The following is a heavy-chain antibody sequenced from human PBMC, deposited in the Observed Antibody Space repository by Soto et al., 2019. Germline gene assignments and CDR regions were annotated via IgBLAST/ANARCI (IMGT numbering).Heavy chain of an antibody. CDR3: ARISSVDPYGYVNGGLDV. CDR2: FYHSGNS. D-gene: IGHD5-18*01. CDR1: GGSIRGDY. J-gene: IGHJ6*02. Sequence: PSETLSLTCSVSGGSIRGDYWSWIRQSPEKGLEWIGYFYHSGNSNYNPSLKSRVTISVDTSKNQLSLSLRSVTAADTAVYFCARISSVDPYGYVNGGLDVWGQGTTVTVSS. V-gene: IGHV4-59*01.